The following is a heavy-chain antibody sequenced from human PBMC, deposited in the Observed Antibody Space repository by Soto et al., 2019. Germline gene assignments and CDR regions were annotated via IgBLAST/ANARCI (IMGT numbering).Heavy chain of an antibody. CDR3: ATSPGIAVSGGVDF. V-gene: IGHV3-7*03. J-gene: IGHJ4*02. CDR2: INQDQTEK. CDR1: GFIFSDHW. D-gene: IGHD6-19*01. Sequence: GASLRLSCEASGFIFSDHWMTWVRQAPEKGLEWVANINQDQTEKFYVGSVRGRVTITRDNAKNTVFLEMHSLRAEDTAVYYCATSPGIAVSGGVDFWGEGTLVTVSS.